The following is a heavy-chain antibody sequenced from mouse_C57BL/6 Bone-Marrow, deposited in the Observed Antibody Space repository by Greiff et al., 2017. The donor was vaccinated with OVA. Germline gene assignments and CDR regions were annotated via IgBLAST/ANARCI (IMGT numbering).Heavy chain of an antibody. CDR1: GYTFTSYW. J-gene: IGHJ2*01. Sequence: QVQLQQPGAELVKPGASVKMSCKASGYTFTSYWITWVTQMPGKGLAWIGDIYPGSGSTHSNEKFKSKATLTVDTSSSTAYMQLSSLTSEDSAVYYCALYDYGNLFCYWGQGPTLTVAS. D-gene: IGHD2-1*01. V-gene: IGHV1-55*01. CDR3: ALYDYGNLFCY. CDR2: IYPGSGST.